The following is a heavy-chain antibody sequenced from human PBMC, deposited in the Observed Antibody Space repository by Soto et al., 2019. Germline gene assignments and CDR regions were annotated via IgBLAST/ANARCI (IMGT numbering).Heavy chain of an antibody. CDR1: GGTFSSYA. V-gene: IGHV1-69*01. J-gene: IGHJ3*02. CDR2: IIPIFGTA. Sequence: QVQLVQSGAEVKKPGSSVKVSCKASGGTFSSYAISWVRQAPGQGLEWMGGIIPIFGTANYAQKFQGRVTITADESTSTAYMELSSLRSEDTAVYYCVRGGGRRWLQLYDAFDIWGQGTMVTVSS. D-gene: IGHD5-12*01. CDR3: VRGGGRRWLQLYDAFDI.